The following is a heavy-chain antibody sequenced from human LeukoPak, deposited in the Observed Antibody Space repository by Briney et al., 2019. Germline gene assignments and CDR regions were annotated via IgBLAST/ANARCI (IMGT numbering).Heavy chain of an antibody. CDR1: GFTFSSYG. J-gene: IGHJ4*02. CDR3: AKETMAPFDY. V-gene: IGHV3-30*02. Sequence: GGSLRLTCAASGFTFSSYGMHWVRQAPGKGLEWVAFIRYDGSNKYYADSVKGRFTISRDNSKNTLYLQMNSLRAEDTAVYYCAKETMAPFDYWGQGTLVTVSS. CDR2: IRYDGSNK. D-gene: IGHD3-10*01.